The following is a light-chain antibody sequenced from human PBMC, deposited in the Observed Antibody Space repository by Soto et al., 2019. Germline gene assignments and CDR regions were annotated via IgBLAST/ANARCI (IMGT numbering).Light chain of an antibody. CDR1: QSITSSS. V-gene: IGKV3-20*01. CDR3: QMYDNSPCT. J-gene: IGKJ1*01. Sequence: IGWTQSPGTLSLSPGERATLSCSASQSITSSSLAWYQQRPDQAPRLLLYGASSRATGIADRFIGSVSGTDFDLTISRLEREGFAVDWCQMYDNSPCTLGPGT. CDR2: GAS.